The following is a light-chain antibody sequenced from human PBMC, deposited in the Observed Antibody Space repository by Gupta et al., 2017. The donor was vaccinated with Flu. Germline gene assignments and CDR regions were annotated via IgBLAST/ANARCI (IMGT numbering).Light chain of an antibody. CDR2: EVS. J-gene: IGLJ3*02. CDR1: SSAVGGYNS. V-gene: IGLV2-14*01. CDR3: TSDTSSSVRV. Sequence: SSLTQPASASRSPGQSITISCTGTSSAVGGYNSVSWYQQHPGKPHILMIYEVSNRPAEVASRFSASKSGTTAFLTISGHPAEDAADYYGTSDTSSSVRVFGGGTKLTVL.